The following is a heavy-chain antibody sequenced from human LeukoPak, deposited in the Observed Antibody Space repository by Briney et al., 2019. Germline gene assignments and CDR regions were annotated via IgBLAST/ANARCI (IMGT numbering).Heavy chain of an antibody. Sequence: GSLRLSCAASGFTFSSYGMHWVRQAPGKGLEWVAVIWYDGSNKYYADSVKGRFTISRDNSKNTLYLQMNSLRAEDTAVYYCAKDEVDYGDYTGYFDYWGQGTLVTVSS. J-gene: IGHJ4*02. V-gene: IGHV3-33*06. CDR2: IWYDGSNK. D-gene: IGHD4-17*01. CDR1: GFTFSSYG. CDR3: AKDEVDYGDYTGYFDY.